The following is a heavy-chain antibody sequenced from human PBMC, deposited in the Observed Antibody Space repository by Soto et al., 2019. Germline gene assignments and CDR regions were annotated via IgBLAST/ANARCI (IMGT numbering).Heavy chain of an antibody. CDR1: GFTFSNYS. V-gene: IGHV3-21*01. Sequence: GGSLRLSCAASGFTFSNYSMNWVRQAPGKGLEWVSSISSSSSYIYYADSVKGRFTISRDNAKNSLYLQMNSLRAEDTALYYCARDLRTEVDNWFDPWGQGTLVTVSS. J-gene: IGHJ5*02. CDR2: ISSSSSYI. CDR3: ARDLRTEVDNWFDP.